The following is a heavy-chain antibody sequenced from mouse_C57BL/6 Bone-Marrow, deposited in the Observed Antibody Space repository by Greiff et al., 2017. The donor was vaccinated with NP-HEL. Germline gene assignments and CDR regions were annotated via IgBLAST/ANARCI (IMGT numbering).Heavy chain of an antibody. Sequence: EVKLVESGGDLVKPGGSLKLSCAASGFTFSSYGMSWVRQTPDKRLEWVATISSGGSYTYYPDSVKGRFTISRDNAKNTLYLQMSSLKSEDTAMYYCASPYGYYYAMDYWGQGTSVTVSS. CDR2: ISSGGSYT. V-gene: IGHV5-6*01. D-gene: IGHD2-2*01. CDR3: ASPYGYYYAMDY. CDR1: GFTFSSYG. J-gene: IGHJ4*01.